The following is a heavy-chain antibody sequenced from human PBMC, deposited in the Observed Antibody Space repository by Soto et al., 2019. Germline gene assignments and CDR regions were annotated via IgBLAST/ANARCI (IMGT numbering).Heavy chain of an antibody. J-gene: IGHJ4*02. V-gene: IGHV4-39*01. CDR2: IYYSGST. CDR1: GGSISSSSYY. Sequence: QLQLQESGPGLVKPSETLSLTCTVSGGSISSSSYYWGWIRQPPGKGLEWIGSIYYSGSTYYNPSLKSRVTISVDTSKNQFSLKLSSVTAADTAVYYCANHPVSYGSPLDYWGQGTLVTVSS. CDR3: ANHPVSYGSPLDY. D-gene: IGHD3-10*01.